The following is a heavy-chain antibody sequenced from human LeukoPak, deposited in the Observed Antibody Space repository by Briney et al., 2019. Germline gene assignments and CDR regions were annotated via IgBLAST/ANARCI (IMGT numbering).Heavy chain of an antibody. D-gene: IGHD3-10*01. CDR2: INPDGSTT. Sequence: PGGSLRLSCAASGFTFSNYWMHWVRQDPGKGLVWVSFINPDGSTTNYAASVKGRFTISRDNAKNALYLQMNSLRAEDTAVYYCAKDLHYGSADYWGQGTLVTVSS. J-gene: IGHJ4*02. CDR3: AKDLHYGSADY. CDR1: GFTFSNYW. V-gene: IGHV3-74*01.